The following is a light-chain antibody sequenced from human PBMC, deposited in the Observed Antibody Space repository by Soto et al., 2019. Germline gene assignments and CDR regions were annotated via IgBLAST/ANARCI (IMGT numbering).Light chain of an antibody. V-gene: IGKV3-15*01. J-gene: IGKJ5*01. CDR2: GAS. Sequence: IVLTQSPGTLSLSPGERATLSCRASQSVSSKLAWYQQKPGQAPRLLIYGASTRATGIPARFSGSGSGTEFTLTISSLQSEDFAVYYCQPYNNWPPITFGQGTRLEIK. CDR3: QPYNNWPPIT. CDR1: QSVSSK.